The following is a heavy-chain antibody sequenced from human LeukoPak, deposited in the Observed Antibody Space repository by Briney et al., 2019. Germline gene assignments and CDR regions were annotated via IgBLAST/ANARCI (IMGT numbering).Heavy chain of an antibody. CDR2: ISSSSSTI. J-gene: IGHJ3*02. V-gene: IGHV3-48*01. D-gene: IGHD2-15*01. CDR1: GFTFRNYG. Sequence: GGSQRLSCAASGFTFRNYGMNWVRQAPGKGLEWVSYISSSSSTIYYADSVKGRFTISRDNAKNSLYLQMNSLRAEDTAVYYCARSLLGYCSGGSCYNGLDAFDIWGQGTMVTVSS. CDR3: ARSLLGYCSGGSCYNGLDAFDI.